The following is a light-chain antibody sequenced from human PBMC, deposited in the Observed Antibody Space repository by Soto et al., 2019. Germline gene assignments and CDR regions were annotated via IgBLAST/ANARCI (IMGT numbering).Light chain of an antibody. J-gene: IGLJ3*02. V-gene: IGLV1-40*01. CDR1: SSNIGAGYD. CDR2: GNN. Sequence: QSVLTQPPSVSGAPGQRGTISCSGTSSNIGAGYDVHWYHQLPGTAPKLLIFGNNNRPSGVPARFSASRSGTSASLAITGLRAEDEADYYCQPFYTNLRGSVFGVGTKGTVL. CDR3: QPFYTNLRGSV.